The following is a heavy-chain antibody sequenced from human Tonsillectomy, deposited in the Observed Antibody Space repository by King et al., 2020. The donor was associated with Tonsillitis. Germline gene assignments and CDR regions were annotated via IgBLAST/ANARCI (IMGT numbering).Heavy chain of an antibody. V-gene: IGHV3-11*01. J-gene: IGHJ4*02. CDR1: GFTFSDYY. D-gene: IGHD3-3*01. CDR2: ISISCSTI. Sequence: QVQLVESGGGLVKPGGSLRLSCAASGFTFSDYYMSWIRQAPGKGLEWVSYISISCSTIYYSDSVKGRFTLSRDNAKNTLYLQMNSLIAEDTAVYYCARGHGVVIMEGDYFDYWGQETLVTLSA. CDR3: ARGHGVVIMEGDYFDY.